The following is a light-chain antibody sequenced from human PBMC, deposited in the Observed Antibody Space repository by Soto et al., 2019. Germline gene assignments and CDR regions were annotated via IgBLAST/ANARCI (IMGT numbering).Light chain of an antibody. V-gene: IGKV1-9*01. Sequence: DIQLTQSPSFLSASVGDRVTITCRASQGISSFIAWYQQKPGKAPKLLIHTASTLQSGVPSRFSGSVSGTEFTLTISSLQPEDFATYYCQHRHSYPITFGQGTRLEIK. J-gene: IGKJ5*01. CDR1: QGISSF. CDR3: QHRHSYPIT. CDR2: TAS.